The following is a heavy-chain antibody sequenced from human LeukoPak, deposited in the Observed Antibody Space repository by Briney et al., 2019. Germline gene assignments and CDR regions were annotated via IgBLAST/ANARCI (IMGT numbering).Heavy chain of an antibody. D-gene: IGHD5-24*01. CDR3: ARGLRRDGYNYRRGSGTGFDY. CDR2: INHSGST. CDR1: GGSFSGYY. V-gene: IGHV4-34*01. Sequence: SETLSLTCAVYGGSFSGYYWSWIRQPPGKGLEWIGEINHSGSTNYNPSLKSRVTISVDTSKNQFSLKLSSVTAADTAVYYCARGLRRDGYNYRRGSGTGFDYWGQGTLVTVSS. J-gene: IGHJ4*02.